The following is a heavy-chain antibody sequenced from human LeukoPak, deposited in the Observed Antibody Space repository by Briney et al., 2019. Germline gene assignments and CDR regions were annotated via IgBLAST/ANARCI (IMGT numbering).Heavy chain of an antibody. Sequence: GGSLRLSCAASGFTFSDYGMHWVRQAPGKGLEWVAFVRYDGTHQYYTDSVEGRFIISRDNSMNTLYLQMNSLRTEDTAVYYCVKDQAGGRGQGTLVTVSS. CDR2: VRYDGTHQ. V-gene: IGHV3-30*02. D-gene: IGHD6-19*01. CDR3: VKDQAGG. J-gene: IGHJ4*02. CDR1: GFTFSDYG.